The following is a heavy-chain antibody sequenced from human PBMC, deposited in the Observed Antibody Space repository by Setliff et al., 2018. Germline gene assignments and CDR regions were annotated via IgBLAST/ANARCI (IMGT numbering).Heavy chain of an antibody. Sequence: PGGSLRLSCAASGFTFRDYYMSWIRQAPGKGLEWLSYISPSGGLVYYADSVKGRFTISRDNSKNTVYLEMNSLRAEDTAVYYCAKRGPYCSGGTCHYYFDYWGQGTLVTVSS. CDR3: AKRGPYCSGGTCHYYFDY. D-gene: IGHD2-15*01. J-gene: IGHJ4*02. CDR2: ISPSGGLV. CDR1: GFTFRDYY. V-gene: IGHV3-11*01.